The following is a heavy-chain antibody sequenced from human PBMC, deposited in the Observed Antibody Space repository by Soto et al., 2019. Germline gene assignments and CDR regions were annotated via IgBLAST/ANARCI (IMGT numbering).Heavy chain of an antibody. CDR2: IDPSDSYT. J-gene: IGHJ3*02. CDR3: ARHGIAAAGPDAFGI. V-gene: IGHV5-10-1*01. CDR1: GYSFTSYW. Sequence: GESLKISCKGSGYSFTSYWISWVRQMPGKGLEWMGRIDPSDSYTNYSPSFQGHVTISADKSISTAYLQWSSLKASDTAMYYCARHGIAAAGPDAFGIWGQGTMVTVSS. D-gene: IGHD6-13*01.